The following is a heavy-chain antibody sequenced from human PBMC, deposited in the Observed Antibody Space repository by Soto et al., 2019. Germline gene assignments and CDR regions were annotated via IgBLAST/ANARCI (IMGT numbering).Heavy chain of an antibody. CDR1: GDSIRSYY. V-gene: IGHV4-59*01. CDR2: IHSSGNT. Sequence: SETLSLSCTVSGDSIRSYYWSWIRQPPGKELEWIGYIHSSGNTNYNPSLKSRVSFSVDTSKNQFSLELTSVAAADAAMYYCARASPPYHCGGDCLLLAYWGQGSLVT. J-gene: IGHJ4*02. D-gene: IGHD2-21*02. CDR3: ARASPPYHCGGDCLLLAY.